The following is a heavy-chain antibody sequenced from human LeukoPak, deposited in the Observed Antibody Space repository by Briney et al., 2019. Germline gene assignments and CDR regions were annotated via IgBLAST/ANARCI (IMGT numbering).Heavy chain of an antibody. CDR1: GGSFSGYY. J-gene: IGHJ3*02. CDR3: APIAVAGTDAFDI. V-gene: IGHV4-34*01. D-gene: IGHD6-19*01. CDR2: INHSGST. Sequence: SETLSLTCAVYGGSFSGYYWSWIRQPPGKGLEWIGEINHSGSTNYNPSLKSRVTISVDTSKNQFSLKLSSVTAADTAVYYCAPIAVAGTDAFDIWGQGTMVTVSS.